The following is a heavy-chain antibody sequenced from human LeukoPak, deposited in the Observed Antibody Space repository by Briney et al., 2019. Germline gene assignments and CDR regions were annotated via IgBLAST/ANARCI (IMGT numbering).Heavy chain of an antibody. D-gene: IGHD3-10*01. CDR2: ISTSGSYI. J-gene: IGHJ4*02. Sequence: GGSLRLSCAASGFTFSSYSMNWVRQAPGKGLEWVSSISTSGSYIYYADSVKGRFTISRDNAKNSLYLQMNSLRAEDTAVYYCARARGKQRLIDYWGQGTLVTVSS. CDR1: GFTFSSYS. CDR3: ARARGKQRLIDY. V-gene: IGHV3-21*01.